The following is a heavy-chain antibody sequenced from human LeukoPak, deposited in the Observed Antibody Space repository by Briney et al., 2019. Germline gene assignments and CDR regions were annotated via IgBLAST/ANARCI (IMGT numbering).Heavy chain of an antibody. V-gene: IGHV3-23*01. J-gene: IGHJ4*02. CDR2: ISGDGDST. CDR3: AKDRYPGYYDY. D-gene: IGHD2/OR15-2a*01. CDR1: GFTFNSYG. Sequence: GGSLRLSCAASGFTFNSYGLSWVRQAPRKGLEWVSAISGDGDSTYYADSVKGRFTISSDDSKNTLYLQMNSLRAEDTALYYCAKDRYPGYYDYWGQGTLVTVSS.